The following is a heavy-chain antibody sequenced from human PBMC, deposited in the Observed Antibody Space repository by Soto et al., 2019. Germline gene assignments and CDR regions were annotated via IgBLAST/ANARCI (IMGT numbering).Heavy chain of an antibody. CDR3: ARDEIVVVPAAARRYYYYGMDV. D-gene: IGHD2-2*01. V-gene: IGHV1-2*04. Sequence: GASVKVSCKASGYTLTGYYMHWVRQAPGQGLEWMGWINPNSGGTNYAQKFQGWVTMTRDTSISTAYMELSRLRSDDTAVYYCARDEIVVVPAAARRYYYYGMDVWG. CDR1: GYTLTGYY. J-gene: IGHJ6*02. CDR2: INPNSGGT.